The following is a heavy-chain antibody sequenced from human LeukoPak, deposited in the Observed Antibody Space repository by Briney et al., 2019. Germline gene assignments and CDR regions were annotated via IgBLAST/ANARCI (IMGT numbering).Heavy chain of an antibody. CDR3: ARQVSYYDFWSGYPEGSWFDP. D-gene: IGHD3-3*01. CDR2: INHSGST. CDR1: GGSFSGYY. J-gene: IGHJ5*02. V-gene: IGHV4-34*01. Sequence: SETLSLTCAVYGGSFSGYYWSWIRQPPGKGLEWIGEINHSGSTYYNPSLKSRVTISVDTSKNQLSLKLSSVSAADTAVYYCARQVSYYDFWSGYPEGSWFDPWGQGTLVTVSS.